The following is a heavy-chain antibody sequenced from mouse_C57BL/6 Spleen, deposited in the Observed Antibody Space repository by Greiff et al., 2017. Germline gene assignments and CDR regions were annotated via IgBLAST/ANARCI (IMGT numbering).Heavy chain of an antibody. Sequence: QVQLQQPGAELVKPGASVKMSCKASGYTFTSYWITWVKQRPGQGLEWIGDIYPGSGSTNYNEKFKSKATLTVDTSSSTAYMQLSSLTSEDSAVYYCARAGRIYYDFDYWAKAPLSQSPQ. CDR3: ARAGRIYYDFDY. CDR1: GYTFTSYW. J-gene: IGHJ2*01. V-gene: IGHV1-55*01. CDR2: IYPGSGST. D-gene: IGHD2-4*01.